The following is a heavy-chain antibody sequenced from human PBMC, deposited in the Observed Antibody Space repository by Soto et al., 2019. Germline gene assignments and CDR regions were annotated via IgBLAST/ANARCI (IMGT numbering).Heavy chain of an antibody. Sequence: QVQLQESGPGLVQPSQTLSLTCTVSGDSISSGDYYWSWVRQSPGKGLEWIGCIYYSGTTYYNPSLETRLTMSVDTSKNQFSLRLSSVTAADPAMYFCARDLKRYSSSPAPLEYWGQGTLVTVSS. CDR3: ARDLKRYSSSPAPLEY. CDR1: GDSISSGDYY. V-gene: IGHV4-30-4*01. D-gene: IGHD6-6*01. CDR2: IYYSGTT. J-gene: IGHJ4*02.